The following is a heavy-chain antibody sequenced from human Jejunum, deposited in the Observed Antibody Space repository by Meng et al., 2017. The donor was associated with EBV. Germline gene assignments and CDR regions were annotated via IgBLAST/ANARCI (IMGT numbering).Heavy chain of an antibody. CDR3: AHIEGGGNSGFLDY. CDR1: GFSLSTSGVG. D-gene: IGHD4-23*01. V-gene: IGHV2-5*02. Sequence: HITLKESSPTLVKPTQTLTLTCTFSGFSLSTSGVGVGWIRQPPGKALGWLAVIYWGDDKRYSPSLKSRLTITKDTSKNQVVLTMTNMDPVDTATYYCAHIEGGGNSGFLDYWGQGTLVTVSS. CDR2: IYWGDDK. J-gene: IGHJ4*02.